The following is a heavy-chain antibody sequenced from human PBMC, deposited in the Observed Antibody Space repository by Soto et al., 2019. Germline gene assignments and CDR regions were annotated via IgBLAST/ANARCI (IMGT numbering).Heavy chain of an antibody. V-gene: IGHV3-30-3*01. D-gene: IGHD1-1*01. CDR3: ATNDFVVPDDY. CDR2: ISYDGRNK. J-gene: IGHJ4*02. CDR1: GFTFSSYA. Sequence: QVQLVESGGGVVQPGRSLRLSCADSGFTFSSYAMHWVRQAPGKGLEWVAVISYDGRNKYYADSVKGRFTISRDNSKNTLYLQMNSLRAEDTAVYYCATNDFVVPDDYWGQGTLVTVSS.